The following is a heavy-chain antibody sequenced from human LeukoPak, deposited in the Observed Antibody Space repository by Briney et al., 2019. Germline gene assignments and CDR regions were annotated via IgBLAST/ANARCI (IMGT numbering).Heavy chain of an antibody. CDR1: GFTFSSYG. D-gene: IGHD5-18*01. J-gene: IGHJ5*02. CDR2: IRYDGSNK. Sequence: GGSLRLSCAASGFTFSSYGMHWVRQAPGKGLEWVAFIRYDGSNKYYADSVKGRFTISRDNPKNTLYLQMNSLRAEDTAVYYCAVIGYSYVITWFDPWGQGTLVTVSS. CDR3: AVIGYSYVITWFDP. V-gene: IGHV3-30*02.